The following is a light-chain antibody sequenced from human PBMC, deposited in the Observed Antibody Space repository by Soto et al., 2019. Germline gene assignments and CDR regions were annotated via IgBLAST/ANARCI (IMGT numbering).Light chain of an antibody. CDR3: QQYNNWPPWT. V-gene: IGKV3-15*01. CDR2: GAS. J-gene: IGKJ1*01. CDR1: QSVSSKY. Sequence: DIVLTQSPGTLSLSPGERATLSCRASQSVSSKYLAWYQQKPGQAPRLLIYGASTRATGIPARFSGSGSGTEFTLTISSLQSEDYAVYYCQQYNNWPPWTFGQGTK.